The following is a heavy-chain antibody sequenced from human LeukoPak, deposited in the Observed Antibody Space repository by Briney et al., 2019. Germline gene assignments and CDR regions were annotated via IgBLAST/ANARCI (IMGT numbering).Heavy chain of an antibody. CDR1: GFTFSSYA. D-gene: IGHD2-2*01. CDR3: AKSGVYCSSTSCVYGAYYYYYMDV. CDR2: ISGSGGST. J-gene: IGHJ6*03. V-gene: IGHV3-23*01. Sequence: PGGSLRLSCAASGFTFSSYAMSWVRQAPGKGLEWVSAISGSGGSTYYADSVKGRFTISRDNSKNTLYLQMNSLRAEDTAVYYCAKSGVYCSSTSCVYGAYYYYYMDVWGKGTTVTVSS.